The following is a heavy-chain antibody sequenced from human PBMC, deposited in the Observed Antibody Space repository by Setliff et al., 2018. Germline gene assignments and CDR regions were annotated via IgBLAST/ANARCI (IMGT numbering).Heavy chain of an antibody. CDR2: INHSGST. CDR3: AASRAYTGAVEEWFLPKTFDF. D-gene: IGHD3-10*01. V-gene: IGHV4-34*01. Sequence: SETLSLTCTVYGASFSNYYWGWVRQPPEERLEWIGEINHSGSTNYKSSLKSRVTISVDTSKNQFSLKLSSVTAADAALYYCAASRAYTGAVEEWFLPKTFDFWGQGSPVTVSS. J-gene: IGHJ4*02. CDR1: GASFSNYY.